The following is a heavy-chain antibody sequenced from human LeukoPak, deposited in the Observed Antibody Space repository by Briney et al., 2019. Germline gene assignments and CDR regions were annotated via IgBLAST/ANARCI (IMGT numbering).Heavy chain of an antibody. J-gene: IGHJ3*02. V-gene: IGHV1-3*01. Sequence: ASVKVSCKASGYTFTTYAMHWVRQAPGQRLEWMGWINAGNGNTKYSQKFQARVTITRDMSTSTAYMELSSLRSEDTAVYYCAADYGMVRGVRRSDAWNRRQREVNDDAFDIWGQGTMVTVSS. D-gene: IGHD3-10*01. CDR2: INAGNGNT. CDR1: GYTFTTYA. CDR3: AADYGMVRGVRRSDAWNRRQREVNDDAFDI.